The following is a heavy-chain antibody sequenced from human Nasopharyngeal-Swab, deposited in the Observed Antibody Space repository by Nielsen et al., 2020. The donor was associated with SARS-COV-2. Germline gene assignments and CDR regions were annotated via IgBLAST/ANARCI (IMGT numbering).Heavy chain of an antibody. D-gene: IGHD3-22*01. CDR3: AVHYYDSSGFPNYYFDY. J-gene: IGHJ4*02. CDR2: IYYSGST. V-gene: IGHV4-59*12. CDR1: GGSISSYY. Sequence: SETLSLTCTVSGGSISSYYWSWIRQPPGKGLEWIGYIYYSGSTNYNPSLKSRVTISVDKSKNQFSLKLSSVTAADTAVYYCAVHYYDSSGFPNYYFDYWGQGTLVTVSS.